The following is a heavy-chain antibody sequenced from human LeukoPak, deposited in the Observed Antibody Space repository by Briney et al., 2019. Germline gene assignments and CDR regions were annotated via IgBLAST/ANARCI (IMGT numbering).Heavy chain of an antibody. CDR3: AGAGWSDAFDI. CDR1: GYTFTGYY. CDR2: INPNSGGT. D-gene: IGHD3-3*01. J-gene: IGHJ3*02. V-gene: IGHV1-2*02. Sequence: ASVKLSCKASGYTFTGYYMHWVRQAPGQGLEWMGWINPNSGGTNYAQKFQGRVTMTTDTSTSTAYMELRSLRSDDTAVYYCAGAGWSDAFDIWGQGAMVTVSS.